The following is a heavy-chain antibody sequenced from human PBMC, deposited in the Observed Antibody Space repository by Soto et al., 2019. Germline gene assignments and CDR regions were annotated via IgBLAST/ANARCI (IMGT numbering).Heavy chain of an antibody. CDR3: ARGVGSGSYYNQYNWFDP. CDR1: GYTFTIYA. Sequence: GASVKVSCKASGYTFTIYAMHWVRQAPGQRLEWMGWINAGNGNTKYAQKVQGRVTMTTDTSTSTAYMELRSLRSDDTAVYYCARGVGSGSYYNQYNWFDPWGQGTLVTVSS. J-gene: IGHJ5*02. D-gene: IGHD3-10*01. V-gene: IGHV1-3*01. CDR2: INAGNGNT.